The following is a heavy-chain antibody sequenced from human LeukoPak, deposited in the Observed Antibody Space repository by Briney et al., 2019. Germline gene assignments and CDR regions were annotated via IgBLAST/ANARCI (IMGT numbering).Heavy chain of an antibody. D-gene: IGHD2-8*01. CDR2: ISGSAVST. CDR1: GLTFSTFG. V-gene: IGHV3-23*01. Sequence: HPGGSLRLSCAASGLTFSTFGMTWVRQAPGKGLEWVSAISGSAVSTFYADSVKGRFTISRDNSKNTLYLQMNSLRAEDTAIYYCAKSRLGGINGGFDIWGQGRMVTVSS. J-gene: IGHJ3*02. CDR3: AKSRLGGINGGFDI.